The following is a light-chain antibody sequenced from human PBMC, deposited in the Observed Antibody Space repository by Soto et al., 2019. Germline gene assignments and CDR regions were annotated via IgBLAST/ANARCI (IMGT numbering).Light chain of an antibody. Sequence: EIVMTQSPATLSVSPGERATLPCRASQSVTSNLAWYQQKPGQAPRLLMYGVSTRATGIPARFGGSGSATEFTLTISSLQSEDFAVYYCQQYSQWPLTFGGGTKVEIK. J-gene: IGKJ4*01. CDR1: QSVTSN. CDR3: QQYSQWPLT. CDR2: GVS. V-gene: IGKV3-15*01.